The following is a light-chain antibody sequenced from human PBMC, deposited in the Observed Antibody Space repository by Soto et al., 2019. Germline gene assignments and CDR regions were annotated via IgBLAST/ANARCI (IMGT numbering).Light chain of an antibody. CDR3: QSYDSRLSGSV. Sequence: QSVLTPPPSVYGAPGQRVTISCTGSSSKIGAGYDVHWYQQLPVTAPKLLIYGNSNRPSGVPDRFSGSKSGTSASLAITGLQAEDEADYYCQSYDSRLSGSVFGGGTKLTVL. CDR2: GNS. V-gene: IGLV1-40*01. J-gene: IGLJ2*01. CDR1: SSKIGAGYD.